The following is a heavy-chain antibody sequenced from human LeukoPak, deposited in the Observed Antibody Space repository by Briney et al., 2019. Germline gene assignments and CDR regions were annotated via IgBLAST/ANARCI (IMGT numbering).Heavy chain of an antibody. V-gene: IGHV3-30*02. CDR2: IRYDGSNH. D-gene: IGHD5-18*01. CDR1: GFTFSSSE. Sequence: GGSLRLSCAASGFTFSSSEMNWVRQAPGKGLEWVAFIRYDGSNHSYADSVKGRFTISRDNSKNTLYLQMNSLRAEDTAVYYCAKDIRRGYNYGYDQFAYWGQGTLVTVSS. J-gene: IGHJ4*02. CDR3: AKDIRRGYNYGYDQFAY.